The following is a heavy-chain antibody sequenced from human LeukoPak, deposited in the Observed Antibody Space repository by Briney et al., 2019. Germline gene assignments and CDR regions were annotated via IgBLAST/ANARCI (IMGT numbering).Heavy chain of an antibody. CDR1: RFTFSSDG. V-gene: IGHV3-30*18. CDR2: ISYDGSNK. Sequence: GRSLRLSCAASRFTFSSDGMHWVRQAPGKGLEWVAVISYDGSNKYYADSVKGRFTISRDNSKNTLYLQMNSLRAEDTAVYYCAKDESGGVIDYWGQGTLVTVSS. D-gene: IGHD4-23*01. J-gene: IGHJ4*02. CDR3: AKDESGGVIDY.